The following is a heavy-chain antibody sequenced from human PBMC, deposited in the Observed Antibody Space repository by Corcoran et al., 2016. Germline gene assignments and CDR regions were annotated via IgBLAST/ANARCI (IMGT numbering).Heavy chain of an antibody. CDR3: ARVFRLGAFDI. CDR1: GFTFSSYS. J-gene: IGHJ3*02. CDR2: ISSSSSTI. D-gene: IGHD7-27*01. V-gene: IGHV3-48*04. Sequence: EVQLVESVGGLVQPGGSLRLSCAASGFTFSSYSMNWVRQAPGTELEWVSYISSSSSTIYYADSVKGRFTISRDNAKNSLSLQMNSLRAEDTALYCCARVFRLGAFDIWGQGTMVTVSS.